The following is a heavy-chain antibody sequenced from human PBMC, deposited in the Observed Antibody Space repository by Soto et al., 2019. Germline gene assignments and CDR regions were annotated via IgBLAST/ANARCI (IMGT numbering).Heavy chain of an antibody. J-gene: IGHJ2*01. CDR1: GYIFTNYA. CDR2: INGGNGNT. CDR3: ARSGYSSGWYHWYFDF. D-gene: IGHD6-19*01. V-gene: IGHV1-3*01. Sequence: QVKLVQSGAEVKKPGASVKVSCKASGYIFTNYAIHWVRQAPGQRLEWMGWINGGNGNTKYSQKFQGRVTITRDTSASTGYMDLSSLRSEDTAVYYCARSGYSSGWYHWYFDFWGRGTLVTVSS.